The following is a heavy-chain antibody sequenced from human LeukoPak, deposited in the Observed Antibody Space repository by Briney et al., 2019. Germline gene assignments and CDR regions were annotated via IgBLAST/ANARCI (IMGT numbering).Heavy chain of an antibody. J-gene: IGHJ6*03. CDR3: ARDSYGMDL. CDR2: MSYDGRTE. V-gene: IGHV3-30*04. D-gene: IGHD3-10*01. CDR1: GFTFSNFY. Sequence: GRSLRLSCEASGFTFSNFYMHWARQAPGKGLEWVAVMSYDGRTEHHADSVKSRFTISRDNSKNTLYLQMNSLRIDDTGIYYCARDSYGMDLWGKGTTVTVSS.